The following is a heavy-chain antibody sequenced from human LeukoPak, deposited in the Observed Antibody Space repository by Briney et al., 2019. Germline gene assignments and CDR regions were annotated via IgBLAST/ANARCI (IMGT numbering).Heavy chain of an antibody. Sequence: SQTLSLTCTVSGGSISSGSYYWSWIRQPAGKGLEWIGRIYTSGSTNYNPSLKSRVTMSVDTSKNQFSLKLSSVTAADTAVYYCARDAAETPSSPYYYYYMDVWGKGTTVTVSS. J-gene: IGHJ6*03. CDR2: IYTSGST. CDR3: ARDAAETPSSPYYYYYMDV. CDR1: GGSISSGSYY. V-gene: IGHV4-61*02. D-gene: IGHD1-14*01.